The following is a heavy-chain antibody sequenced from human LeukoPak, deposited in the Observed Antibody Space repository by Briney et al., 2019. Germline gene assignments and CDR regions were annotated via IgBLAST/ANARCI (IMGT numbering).Heavy chain of an antibody. J-gene: IGHJ4*02. V-gene: IGHV3-30*18. CDR1: GFTFSSYG. D-gene: IGHD3-22*01. CDR2: ISYDGSNK. Sequence: PGGSLRLSCAASGFTFSSYGMHWVRQAPGKGLEWVAVISYDGSNKYYADSVKGRFTISRDNSKNTLYLQMNSLRAEDTAVYYCAKEGDSSGWDFDYWGQGTLVTVSS. CDR3: AKEGDSSGWDFDY.